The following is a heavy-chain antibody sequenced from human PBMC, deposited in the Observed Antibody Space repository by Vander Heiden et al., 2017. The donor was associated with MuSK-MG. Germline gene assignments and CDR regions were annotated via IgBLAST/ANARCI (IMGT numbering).Heavy chain of an antibody. D-gene: IGHD6-19*01. CDR2: IYSGGST. J-gene: IGHJ4*02. Sequence: EVQLVESGGGLVQPGGSLRLSCAASGFTVSSNYMSWVRQAPGKGLEWVSVIYSGGSTYYGDAVKGRFTISRDNSKNTLYLQMNRMRAEDTAVYYCARDRGAGYYYFDYWGQGTLVTVSS. CDR3: ARDRGAGYYYFDY. CDR1: GFTVSSNY. V-gene: IGHV3-66*01.